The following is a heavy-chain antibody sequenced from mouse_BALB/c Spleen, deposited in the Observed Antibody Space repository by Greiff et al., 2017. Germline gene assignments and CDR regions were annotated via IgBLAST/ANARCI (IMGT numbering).Heavy chain of an antibody. J-gene: IGHJ4*01. CDR3: TREDYGDYYAMDY. CDR2: INPSNGGT. Sequence: QVQLKQPGAELVKPGASVKLSCKASGYTFTSYYMYWVKQRPGQGLEWIGGINPSNGGTNFNEKFKSKATLTVDKSSSTAYMQLSSLTSEDSAVYYCTREDYGDYYAMDYWGQGTSVTVSS. CDR1: GYTFTSYY. D-gene: IGHD1-1*01. V-gene: IGHV1S81*02.